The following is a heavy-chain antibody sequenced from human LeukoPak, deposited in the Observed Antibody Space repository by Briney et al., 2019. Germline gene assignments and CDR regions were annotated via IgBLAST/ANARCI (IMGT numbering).Heavy chain of an antibody. V-gene: IGHV3-30*02. CDR3: AKDWRRIVVVGPITRHGNYMDV. J-gene: IGHJ6*03. CDR1: GFTFSSYG. CDR2: IRYDGSNK. D-gene: IGHD2-15*01. Sequence: GGSLRLSCAASGFTFSSYGMHWVRQAPGKGLEWVAFIRYDGSNKYFADSLKGRFTISRDNFKNTLYLQMNSLRPEDTAVYYCAKDWRRIVVVGPITRHGNYMDVWGKGTTVTISS.